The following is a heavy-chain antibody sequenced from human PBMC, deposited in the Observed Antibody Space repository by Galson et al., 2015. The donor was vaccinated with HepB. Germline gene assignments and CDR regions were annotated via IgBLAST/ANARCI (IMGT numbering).Heavy chain of an antibody. D-gene: IGHD3-22*01. CDR2: IDPSDSYT. J-gene: IGHJ5*01. CDR3: ARHRAGRYYDSRGYFNS. CDR1: GYSFTSYW. Sequence: QSGAEVKKPGESLRISCKGSGYSFTSYWISWVRQMPGKGLEWMGRIDPSDSYTNYSPSFQGHVTISADKSITTAYLQWGSLKASDTAMYFCARHRAGRYYDSRGYFNSWGQGTLVTVSS. V-gene: IGHV5-10-1*01.